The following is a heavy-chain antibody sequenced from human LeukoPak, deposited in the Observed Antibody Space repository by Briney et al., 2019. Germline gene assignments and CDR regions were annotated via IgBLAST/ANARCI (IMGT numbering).Heavy chain of an antibody. CDR2: ISYDGSNK. Sequence: GGSLRLSCAASGFTFSSYAMHWVRQAPGKGLEWVAVISYDGSNKYYADSVKGRFTISRDNSKNTLYLQMNSLRAEDTAVYYCAKRGAEVGTTVAPGDYWGQGTLLTVSS. V-gene: IGHV3-30*04. D-gene: IGHD1-26*01. CDR1: GFTFSSYA. J-gene: IGHJ4*02. CDR3: AKRGAEVGTTVAPGDY.